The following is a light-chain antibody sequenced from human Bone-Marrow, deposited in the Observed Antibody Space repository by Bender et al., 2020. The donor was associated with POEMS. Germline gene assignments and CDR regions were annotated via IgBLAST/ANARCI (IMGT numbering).Light chain of an antibody. CDR3: QSYDSSLSSWV. J-gene: IGLJ3*02. Sequence: QSVLTQPPSVSGTPGQRVTISCSGSSSNIGANTVNWYQRVPGAAPKLLIYNNNQRPSGVPDRFSGSKSGTSASLAITGLQAEDEADYYCQSYDSSLSSWVFGGGTKLTVL. V-gene: IGLV1-44*01. CDR2: NNN. CDR1: SSNIGANT.